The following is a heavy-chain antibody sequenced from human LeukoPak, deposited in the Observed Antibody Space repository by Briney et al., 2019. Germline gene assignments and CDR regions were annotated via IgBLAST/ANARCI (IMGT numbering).Heavy chain of an antibody. CDR2: IKQDGSEK. CDR1: GFTVSSNY. CDR3: ARDDPYFFDY. Sequence: GGSLRLSCAASGFTVSSNYMTWVRQAPGKGLEWVAKIKQDGSEKYYVDSVKGRFTISRDNAKNSLFLQMDSLRVEDTAVYFCARDDPYFFDYWGQGTLVTVSS. J-gene: IGHJ4*02. V-gene: IGHV3-7*01.